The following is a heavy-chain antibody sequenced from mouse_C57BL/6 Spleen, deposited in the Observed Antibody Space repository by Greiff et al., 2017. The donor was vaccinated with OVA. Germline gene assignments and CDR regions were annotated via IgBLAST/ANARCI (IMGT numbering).Heavy chain of an antibody. V-gene: IGHV7-3*01. J-gene: IGHJ4*01. CDR2: FRNKANGYTT. Sequence: EVKLVESGGGLVQPGGSLSLSCAASGFTFTDYYMSWVRQPPGKALEWLGFFRNKANGYTTEYSASVKGRFTISRDNSQSILYLRMNALGADDSATYYCARYPQYCGSSGYAMDYWGQGTSVTVSS. CDR3: ARYPQYCGSSGYAMDY. D-gene: IGHD1-1*01. CDR1: GFTFTDYY.